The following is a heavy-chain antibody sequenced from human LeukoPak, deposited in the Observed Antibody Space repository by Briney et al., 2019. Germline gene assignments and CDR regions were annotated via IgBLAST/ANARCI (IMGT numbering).Heavy chain of an antibody. D-gene: IGHD6-13*01. Sequence: SETLSLTCTVSGVSISTYYWSWIRQPPGKGLEWIGYIYYSGNTNYNPSLKSRVSISVDTSKNQFSLKLSSVSAADTAVYYCARGSSPAYSSSWYDSWGQGTLVTVSS. J-gene: IGHJ5*02. V-gene: IGHV4-59*01. CDR2: IYYSGNT. CDR1: GVSISTYY. CDR3: ARGSSPAYSSSWYDS.